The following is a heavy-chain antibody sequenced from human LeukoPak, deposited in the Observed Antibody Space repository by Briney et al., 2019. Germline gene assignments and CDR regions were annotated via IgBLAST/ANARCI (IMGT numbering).Heavy chain of an antibody. V-gene: IGHV4-39*07. D-gene: IGHD3-9*01. CDR2: IYYSGST. Sequence: SETLSLTCTVSGGSISSSSYYWGWIRQPPGKGLEWIGSIYYSGSTYYNPSLKSRVTISVDTSKNQFSLKLSSVTAADTAVYYCAREFHYDILTGYYIVVYFDYWGQGTLVTVSS. CDR3: AREFHYDILTGYYIVVYFDY. CDR1: GGSISSSSYY. J-gene: IGHJ4*02.